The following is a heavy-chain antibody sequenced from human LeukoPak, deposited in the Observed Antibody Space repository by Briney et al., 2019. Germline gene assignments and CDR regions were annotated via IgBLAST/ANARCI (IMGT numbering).Heavy chain of an antibody. J-gene: IGHJ4*02. Sequence: SETLSLTCSVSGDSITTSYWNWIRQPSGQGFEWIGSIFYSGNTKYNPALQSRVTISVDTSKNQFSLEVNSVTAADTAVYYCARGRLSPSAFRPFEHWGRGTLVTVSS. CDR3: ARGRLSPSAFRPFEH. D-gene: IGHD2/OR15-2a*01. V-gene: IGHV4-59*01. CDR1: GDSITTSY. CDR2: IFYSGNT.